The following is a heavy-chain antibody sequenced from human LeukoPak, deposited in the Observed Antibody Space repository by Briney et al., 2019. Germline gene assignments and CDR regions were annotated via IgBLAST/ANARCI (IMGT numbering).Heavy chain of an antibody. Sequence: SETLSLTCTVSGGSISSSSYYWGWIRQPPGKGLEWIGSIYYSGSTYYNPSLKSRVTISVDTSKNQFSLKLSSVTAADTAVYYCARVNDYWSYLDYWGQGTLVTVSS. CDR2: IYYSGST. J-gene: IGHJ4*02. V-gene: IGHV4-39*01. D-gene: IGHD2-8*02. CDR1: GGSISSSSYY. CDR3: ARVNDYWSYLDY.